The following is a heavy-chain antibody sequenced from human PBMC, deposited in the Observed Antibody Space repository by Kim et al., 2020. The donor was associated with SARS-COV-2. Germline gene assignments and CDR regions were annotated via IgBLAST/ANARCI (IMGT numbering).Heavy chain of an antibody. CDR3: AKGSGGSCYNCWFDP. CDR2: IWYDGSNK. V-gene: IGHV3-33*06. Sequence: GGSLRLSCAASGFTFSSYGMHWVRQAPGKGLEWVAVIWYDGSNKYYADSVKGRFTISRDNSKNTLYLQMNSLRAEDTAVYYCAKGSGGSCYNCWFDPWGQGTLVTVSS. CDR1: GFTFSSYG. J-gene: IGHJ5*02. D-gene: IGHD2-15*01.